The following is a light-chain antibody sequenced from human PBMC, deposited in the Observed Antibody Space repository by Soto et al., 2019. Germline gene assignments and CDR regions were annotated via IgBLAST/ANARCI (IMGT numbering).Light chain of an antibody. CDR3: CSYAGSYTVV. Sequence: QSALTQPRSVSGSPGQSVTISCTGTGSDVGGYKYVSWYQQHPGKVPKLMIYDVSKRPSGVPDRFSGSKSGNTASLTISGLQAEDEADYYCCSYAGSYTVVFGGGTKVTVL. V-gene: IGLV2-11*01. CDR2: DVS. J-gene: IGLJ2*01. CDR1: GSDVGGYKY.